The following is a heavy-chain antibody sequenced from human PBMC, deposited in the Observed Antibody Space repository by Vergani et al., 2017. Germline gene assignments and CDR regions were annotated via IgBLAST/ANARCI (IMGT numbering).Heavy chain of an antibody. CDR3: ARAGGHEYRVSSYGEAQIDY. CDR1: GFTFSSYS. J-gene: IGHJ4*02. Sequence: EVQLVESGGGLVKPGGSLRLSCAASGFTFSSYSMNWVRQAPGKGLEWVSSISSSSRYIYYADSVKGRFTISRDNAKNSLYLQMNSLRAADTDVYYCARAGGHEYRVSSYGEAQIDYWGQGTLVTVSS. D-gene: IGHD4-17*01. V-gene: IGHV3-21*01. CDR2: ISSSSRYI.